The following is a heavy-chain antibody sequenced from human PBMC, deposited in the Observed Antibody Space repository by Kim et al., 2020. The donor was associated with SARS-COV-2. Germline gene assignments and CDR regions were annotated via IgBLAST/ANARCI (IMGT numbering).Heavy chain of an antibody. CDR3: ARDSYPGVRGVIALDY. CDR1: GYTFTSYA. CDR2: INAGNGNT. V-gene: IGHV1-3*01. J-gene: IGHJ4*02. D-gene: IGHD3-10*01. Sequence: ASVKVSCKASGYTFTSYAMHWVRQAPGQRLEWMGWINAGNGNTKYSQKFQGRVTITRDTSASTAYMELSSLRSEDTAVYYCARDSYPGVRGVIALDYWGQGTLVTVSS.